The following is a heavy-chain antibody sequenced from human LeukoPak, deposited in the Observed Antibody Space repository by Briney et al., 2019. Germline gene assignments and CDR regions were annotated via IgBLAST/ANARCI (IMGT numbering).Heavy chain of an antibody. CDR3: ARIKESMVRGVIRDYYYYYMDV. V-gene: IGHV1-18*01. D-gene: IGHD3-10*01. J-gene: IGHJ6*03. Sequence: GASVKVSCKASGYTFTSYGISWVRQAPGQGLEWMGWISAYNGNTNYAQKLQGRVTMTTDTSTSTAYMELRSLRSDDTAVYYCARIKESMVRGVIRDYYYYYMDVWGKGTTVTISS. CDR2: ISAYNGNT. CDR1: GYTFTSYG.